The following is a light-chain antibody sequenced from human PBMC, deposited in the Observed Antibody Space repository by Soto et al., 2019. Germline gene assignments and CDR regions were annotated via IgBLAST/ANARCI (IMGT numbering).Light chain of an antibody. J-gene: IGKJ5*01. Sequence: QMTQSPSTLSASVGDRVMLTCRASQSVSRWLAWYQQKQGTAPTLLIYAASNFQSGVPSRFSGSGSGTHLTITISSLKPEDFETYYCQQLQGYPITFGQGTRLEIK. CDR3: QQLQGYPIT. CDR2: AAS. V-gene: IGKV1-5*01. CDR1: QSVSRW.